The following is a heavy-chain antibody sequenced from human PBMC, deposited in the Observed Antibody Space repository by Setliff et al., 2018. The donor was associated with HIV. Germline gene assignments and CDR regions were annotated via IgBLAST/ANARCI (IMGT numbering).Heavy chain of an antibody. V-gene: IGHV4-4*07. CDR2: VSSRGDT. Sequence: PSETLSLTCTVSDSGTYYWSWIRQPAGKGLEWVGRVSSRGDTNYNPSLKSRVTMSVDTSKNQFSLKLTSVTASDTAVYYCARAAAGNTGPFDLWGQGSPVTVSS. J-gene: IGHJ4*02. D-gene: IGHD4-17*01. CDR1: DSGTYY. CDR3: ARAAAGNTGPFDL.